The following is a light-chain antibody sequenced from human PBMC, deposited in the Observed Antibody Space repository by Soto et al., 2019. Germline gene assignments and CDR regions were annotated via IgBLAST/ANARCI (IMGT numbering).Light chain of an antibody. Sequence: EIVLTQSPGTLSLSPGERATLSCRASQSVSSSYLAWYQQKPGQAPRLLIYGASGRATGIPDRFSGSGSGTDFTLTISTLEPEDFAVYYCQQYGSSTGYTFGQGTKLEIK. V-gene: IGKV3-20*01. CDR1: QSVSSSY. CDR2: GAS. J-gene: IGKJ2*01. CDR3: QQYGSSTGYT.